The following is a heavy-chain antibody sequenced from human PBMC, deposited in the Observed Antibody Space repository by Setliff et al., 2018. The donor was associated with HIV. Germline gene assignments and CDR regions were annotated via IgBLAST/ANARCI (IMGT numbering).Heavy chain of an antibody. CDR1: GASDISYIW. J-gene: IGHJ5*02. CDR3: ARDHVFGSRTGFDP. D-gene: IGHD3-10*01. V-gene: IGHV4-4*02. Sequence: SETLSLTCAVSGASDISYIWWSWVRQPPGKGLEWIGEAYHSGSANSNASLRSRVMISVDTSKNQFSLKLSAVTAADTAVYYCARDHVFGSRTGFDPWGPGILVTVSS. CDR2: AYHSGSA.